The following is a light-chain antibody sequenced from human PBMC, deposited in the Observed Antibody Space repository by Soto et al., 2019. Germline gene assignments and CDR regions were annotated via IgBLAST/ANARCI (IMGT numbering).Light chain of an antibody. V-gene: IGKV1-5*01. CDR2: DAS. Sequence: DVQMTQSPSTLSASVGDRVTITCRASQSISSWLAWYQQKPGKAPKLLIYDASSLESGVPSRFSGSGSGTEFTLNISILQPDDFATYYCQQYNSYSPYTFGQGTKVEIK. CDR1: QSISSW. J-gene: IGKJ2*01. CDR3: QQYNSYSPYT.